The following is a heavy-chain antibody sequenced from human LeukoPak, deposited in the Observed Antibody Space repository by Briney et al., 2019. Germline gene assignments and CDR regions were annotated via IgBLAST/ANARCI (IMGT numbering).Heavy chain of an antibody. Sequence: ASVKVSCKASGYTFTSYDINWVRQATGQGLEWMGWMNPNSGNTGYAQKFQGRVTMTRNTSISTAYMELSSLRSEDTAVYYCARAFGGYSYGYSTQLDYWGQGTLVTVSS. D-gene: IGHD5-18*01. V-gene: IGHV1-8*01. CDR2: MNPNSGNT. CDR3: ARAFGGYSYGYSTQLDY. J-gene: IGHJ4*02. CDR1: GYTFTSYD.